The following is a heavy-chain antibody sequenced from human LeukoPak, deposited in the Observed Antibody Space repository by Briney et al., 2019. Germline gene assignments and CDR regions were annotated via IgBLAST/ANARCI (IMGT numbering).Heavy chain of an antibody. CDR3: AKNPYEYYFDY. J-gene: IGHJ4*02. D-gene: IGHD5-12*01. Sequence: ASVRVSCKASGYTFTGYYIHWVRQAPGQGLEWMGWINPNSGDTHYAQMFQGRVTMSRDTSINTAFMELSRLGTDDTAVYYCAKNPYEYYFDYWGQGTLVTVSS. V-gene: IGHV1-2*02. CDR2: INPNSGDT. CDR1: GYTFTGYY.